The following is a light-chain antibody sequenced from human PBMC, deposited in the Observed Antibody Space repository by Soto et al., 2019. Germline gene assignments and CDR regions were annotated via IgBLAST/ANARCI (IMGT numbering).Light chain of an antibody. CDR3: SSYTSSSTLG. J-gene: IGLJ1*01. CDR2: EVS. V-gene: IGLV2-14*01. CDR1: SSDVAGYNH. Sequence: QSALTQPASVSGSPGQSITISCTGTSSDVAGYNHVSWYQHHPGKAPKLMIYEVSNRPSGVSNRFSGSKSGNTASLTISGLQAEDEADYYCSSYTSSSTLGFGSGTKVTVL.